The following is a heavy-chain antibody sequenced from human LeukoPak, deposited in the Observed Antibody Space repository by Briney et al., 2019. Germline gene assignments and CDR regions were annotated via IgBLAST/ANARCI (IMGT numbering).Heavy chain of an antibody. V-gene: IGHV6-1*01. CDR3: ARAENRLFDY. CDR1: GDSVPSISAA. CDR2: SYYRAKSYN. J-gene: IGHJ4*02. Sequence: SQTLSLTCAISGDSVPSISAAWDCIRQSPSRGLEWLVRSYYRAKSYNDYARSVKTRITINPNTSNNQFSLQLNSVTPEDTAVYYCARAENRLFDYWGQGTLVTISS. D-gene: IGHD1-14*01.